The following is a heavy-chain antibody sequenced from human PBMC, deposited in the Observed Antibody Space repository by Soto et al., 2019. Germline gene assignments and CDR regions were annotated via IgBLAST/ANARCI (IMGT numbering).Heavy chain of an antibody. V-gene: IGHV4-4*07. CDR2: IYTSGST. Sequence: PAETLSLTCTVSGGSISIYYWSWILQPAGKGLEWIGRIYTSGSTNYNPSLKSRVTMSVDTSKNQFSLKLSSVTAADTAVYYCARACSSNSCYDVFDYWGQGTLVTVSS. J-gene: IGHJ4*02. CDR3: ARACSSNSCYDVFDY. CDR1: GGSISIYY. D-gene: IGHD2-2*01.